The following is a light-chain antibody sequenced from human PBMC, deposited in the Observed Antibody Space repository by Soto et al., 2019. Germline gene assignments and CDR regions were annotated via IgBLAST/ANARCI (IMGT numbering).Light chain of an antibody. CDR2: GAS. Sequence: EIVLTQSPGTLSLSPGEGATLFCRASQSVRSSYLAWYQQKPGQAPRLLIYGASRRATGIPDRFSGSGSGTDFALTISRLEPEDFAVYYCQQYGSSPLTFGGGTKVDI. CDR3: QQYGSSPLT. CDR1: QSVRSSY. V-gene: IGKV3-20*01. J-gene: IGKJ4*01.